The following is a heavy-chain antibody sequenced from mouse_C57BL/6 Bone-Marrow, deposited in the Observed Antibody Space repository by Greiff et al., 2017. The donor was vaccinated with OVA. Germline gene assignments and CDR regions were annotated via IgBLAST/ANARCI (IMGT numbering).Heavy chain of an antibody. J-gene: IGHJ4*01. CDR2: IDPANGNT. CDR3: ARRITTVVGSYYAMDY. V-gene: IGHV14-3*01. D-gene: IGHD1-1*01. CDR1: GFNIKNTY. Sequence: LVESVAELVRPGASVKLSCTASGFNIKNTYMHWVKQRPEQGLEWIGRIDPANGNTKYAPKFQGKATITADTSSNTAYLQLSSLTSEDTAIYYCARRITTVVGSYYAMDYWGQGTSVTVSS.